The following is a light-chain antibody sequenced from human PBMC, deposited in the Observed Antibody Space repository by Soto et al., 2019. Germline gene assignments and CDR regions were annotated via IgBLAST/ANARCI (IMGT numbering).Light chain of an antibody. CDR2: EVS. CDR1: SSDIELFNL. Sequence: QSAPIQPASVSGSLGQPVTISCTGTSSDIELFNLVSWYQHYPGKAPKLILYEVSKRPSGISHRFSGSKSATTASLTISGLQAEDEADYYCCSYAGSRTGVFGGGTKLTVL. J-gene: IGLJ3*02. V-gene: IGLV2-23*02. CDR3: CSYAGSRTGV.